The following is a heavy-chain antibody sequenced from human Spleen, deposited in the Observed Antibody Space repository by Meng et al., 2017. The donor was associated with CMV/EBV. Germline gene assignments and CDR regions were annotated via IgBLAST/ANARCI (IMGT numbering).Heavy chain of an antibody. D-gene: IGHD3-3*02. V-gene: IGHV3-21*01. CDR3: ARDLAGNHGYYYYGMDV. CDR1: GFTLSPYT. CDR2: ISSSSTYL. Sequence: GESLKISCAASGFTLSPYTMHWVRQTPGKGLEWVSSISSSSTYLYYADSVKGRFTISRDNAKNSLYLQMNSLRAEDTAVYYCARDLAGNHGYYYYGMDVWGQGTTVTVSS. J-gene: IGHJ6*02.